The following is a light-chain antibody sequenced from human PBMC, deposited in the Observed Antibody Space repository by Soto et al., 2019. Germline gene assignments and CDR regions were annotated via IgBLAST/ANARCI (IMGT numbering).Light chain of an antibody. Sequence: DIQLTQSPSFLSASVGDRVTITCRTSQDISSYLAWYQQKPGKAPQLLISAASTVQSGLPARFSGSGSGTEFTLTISSLQPEDFATYYCQQLKSYPLSFGGGTKVEI. CDR1: QDISSY. CDR2: AAS. V-gene: IGKV1-9*01. CDR3: QQLKSYPLS. J-gene: IGKJ4*01.